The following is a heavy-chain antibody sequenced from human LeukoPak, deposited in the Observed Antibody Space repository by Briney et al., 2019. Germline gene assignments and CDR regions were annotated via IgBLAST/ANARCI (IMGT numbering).Heavy chain of an antibody. J-gene: IGHJ6*04. Sequence: PSQTLSLTCTVSGGSISSGDYYWSWIRQPPGKGLEWIGYIYYSGSTYYNPSLKSRVTISVDTSKNQFSLKLSSVTAADTAVYYCARGLIDPAGMDVWGKGTTVTVSS. D-gene: IGHD2-21*01. CDR3: ARGLIDPAGMDV. CDR1: GGSISSGDYY. V-gene: IGHV4-30-4*01. CDR2: IYYSGST.